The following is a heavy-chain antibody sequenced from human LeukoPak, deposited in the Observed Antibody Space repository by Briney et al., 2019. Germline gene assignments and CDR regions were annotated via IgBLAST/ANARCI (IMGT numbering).Heavy chain of an antibody. Sequence: PSETLSLTCTVSGGSISSYYWSWIRQPPGKGLEWIGYIYYSGSTNYNPSLKSRVTISVDTSKNQFSLKLSSVTAADTAVYYCASTAPHYYGSGSQWAFDIWGQGTMVTVSS. V-gene: IGHV4-59*08. D-gene: IGHD3-10*01. CDR1: GGSISSYY. J-gene: IGHJ3*02. CDR2: IYYSGST. CDR3: ASTAPHYYGSGSQWAFDI.